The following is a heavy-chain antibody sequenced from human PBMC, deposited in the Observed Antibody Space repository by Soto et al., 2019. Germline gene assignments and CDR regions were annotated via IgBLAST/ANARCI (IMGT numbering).Heavy chain of an antibody. Sequence: QVQLVQSGAELKKPGASVKVSCKASGYSFSNYEISWVRQAPGQGLEWMGWISPNNGNTNYAQKFQGRVLMTTDTSTSTAYMEMRSLRSDDTAVYYCARRQGPINTFGVVTEDDYWGQGTLVTVSS. V-gene: IGHV1-18*01. CDR1: GYSFSNYE. D-gene: IGHD3-3*02. CDR2: ISPNNGNT. CDR3: ARRQGPINTFGVVTEDDY. J-gene: IGHJ4*02.